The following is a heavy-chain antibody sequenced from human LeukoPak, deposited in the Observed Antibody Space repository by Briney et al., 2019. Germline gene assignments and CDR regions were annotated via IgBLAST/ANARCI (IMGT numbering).Heavy chain of an antibody. V-gene: IGHV4-34*01. CDR1: GGSFSGYY. CDR2: INHSGST. Sequence: SETLSLTCAVYGGSFSGYYWSWIRQPPGKGLEWIGEINHSGSTNYNPSLKSRVTISVDTSKNQFSLKLSPVTAADTAVYYCARVRISYYYYGIDVWGQGTTVTVSS. D-gene: IGHD2/OR15-2a*01. J-gene: IGHJ6*02. CDR3: ARVRISYYYYGIDV.